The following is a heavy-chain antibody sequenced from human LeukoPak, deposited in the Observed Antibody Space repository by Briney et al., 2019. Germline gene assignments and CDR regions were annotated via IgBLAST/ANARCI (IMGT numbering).Heavy chain of an antibody. CDR3: AKEESGPRADY. Sequence: GGSLRLSCAASGFTVSSNYMSWVRQAPGKGLEWVSAISGSGDNTWYADSVKGRFTISRDNSKNKVFLQMNILGAEDTAVCYCAKEESGPRADYWGQGTLVTVSS. V-gene: IGHV3-23*01. CDR2: ISGSGDNT. J-gene: IGHJ4*02. CDR1: GFTVSSNY. D-gene: IGHD3-10*01.